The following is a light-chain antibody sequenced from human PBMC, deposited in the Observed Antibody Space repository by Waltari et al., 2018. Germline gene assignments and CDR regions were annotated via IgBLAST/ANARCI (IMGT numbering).Light chain of an antibody. Sequence: DLVMILSPSTLSASVGDGVTISCRASQSISSWLAWYQQKPGKAPKLLIYKASSLESGVPSRFSGSGSGTEFTLTISSLQPDDFATYYCQQYNSYSAFGQGTKVEIK. V-gene: IGKV1-5*03. CDR2: KAS. CDR1: QSISSW. CDR3: QQYNSYSA. J-gene: IGKJ1*01.